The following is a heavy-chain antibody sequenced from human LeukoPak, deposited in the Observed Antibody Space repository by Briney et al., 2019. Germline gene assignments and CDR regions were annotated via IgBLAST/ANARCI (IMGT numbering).Heavy chain of an antibody. CDR1: GFTFSSYW. D-gene: IGHD3-3*01. CDR2: INSDGSST. Sequence: PGGSLRLSCAASGFTFSSYWMHWVRQVPGKGLVWVSRINSDGSSTRYAHSVKGRFTISRENAKNTRYLQMNSLRAEDTAVYYCARDPEWLLYRYLDYWGQGTLATVSS. CDR3: ARDPEWLLYRYLDY. V-gene: IGHV3-74*01. J-gene: IGHJ4*02.